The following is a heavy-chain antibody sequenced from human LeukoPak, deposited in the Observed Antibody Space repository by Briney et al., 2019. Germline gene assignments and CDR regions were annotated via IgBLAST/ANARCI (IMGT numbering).Heavy chain of an antibody. CDR1: GYTFTGYY. D-gene: IGHD2-2*01. CDR3: ARKGYCSSTSCYSVVDY. V-gene: IGHV1-2*02. Sequence: SLRVSCEASGYTFTGYYMRWVRPAPGQGLGWMSWINPNSGSTNYAQKFQGRVTMTRDTSISTAYMELSRLRSDDTAVYYCARKGYCSSTSCYSVVDYWSQGTLVTVSS. J-gene: IGHJ4*02. CDR2: INPNSGST.